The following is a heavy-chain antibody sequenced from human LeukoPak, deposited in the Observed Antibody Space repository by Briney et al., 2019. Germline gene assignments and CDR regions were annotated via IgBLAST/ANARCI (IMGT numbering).Heavy chain of an antibody. V-gene: IGHV5-51*01. CDR3: ARREGLWDGDLYYFDY. CDR2: IYPGDSDT. Sequence: GESLKISCKGSGYSFTSYWIGWVRQMPGKGLEWMGIIYPGDSDTRYSPSFQGQVTISADKSISTAYLQWSSLKASDTAMYYCARREGLWDGDLYYFDYWGQGTLVTVSS. J-gene: IGHJ4*02. CDR1: GYSFTSYW. D-gene: IGHD4-17*01.